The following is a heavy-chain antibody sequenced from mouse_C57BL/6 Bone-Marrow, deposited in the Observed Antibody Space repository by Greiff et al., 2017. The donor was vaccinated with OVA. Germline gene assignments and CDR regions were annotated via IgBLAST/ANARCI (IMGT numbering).Heavy chain of an antibody. CDR2: IDPSGSYT. D-gene: IGHD3-1*01. J-gene: IGHJ4*01. V-gene: IGHV1-59*01. Sequence: QVQLQQPGAELVRPGTSVKLSCKASGYTFTSYWMHWVKQRPGQGLEWIGVIDPSGSYTNYNQKFKGKATLTVDTSSSTAYMQLSSLTSEDSAVYYCARARCHYYAMDYWGQGTSVTVSS. CDR1: GYTFTSYW. CDR3: ARARCHYYAMDY.